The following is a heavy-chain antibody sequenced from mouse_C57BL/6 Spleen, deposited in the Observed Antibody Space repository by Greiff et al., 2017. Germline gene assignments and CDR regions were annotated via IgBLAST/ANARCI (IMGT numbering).Heavy chain of an antibody. CDR1: GFTFKDYY. J-gene: IGHJ3*01. Sequence: VQLKESGAELVRPGASVKLSCTASGFTFKDYYMHWVKQRPEQGLEWIGRIDPEDGDTDYTAKFQGKATMTADTSSNTAYLQLSSLTSEDSAVFYCTDGSGPWFGYWGQGTLVTVSA. CDR2: IDPEDGDT. CDR3: TDGSGPWFGY. V-gene: IGHV14-1*01. D-gene: IGHD3-2*01.